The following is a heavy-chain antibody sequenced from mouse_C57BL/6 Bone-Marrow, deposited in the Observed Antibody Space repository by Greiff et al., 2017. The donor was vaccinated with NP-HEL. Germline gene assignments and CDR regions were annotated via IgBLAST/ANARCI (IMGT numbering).Heavy chain of an antibody. D-gene: IGHD1-1*01. CDR2: IYPGDGDT. CDR3: ARDFYYGSSYGNWYFDV. Sequence: VQLQQSGAELVKPGASVQISCKASGYAFSSYWMNWVKQRPGKGLEWIGQIYPGDGDTNYNGRFKGKATLTADKSSSTAYMQLSSLTSEDSAVYFCARDFYYGSSYGNWYFDVWGTGTTVTVSS. V-gene: IGHV1-80*01. CDR1: GYAFSSYW. J-gene: IGHJ1*03.